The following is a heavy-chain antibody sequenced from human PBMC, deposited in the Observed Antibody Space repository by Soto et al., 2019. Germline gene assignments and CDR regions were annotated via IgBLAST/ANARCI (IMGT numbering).Heavy chain of an antibody. Sequence: LSLSYAVSGGSMSRGADSGSWIRQPPGKGLEWVGYIYHSGSTYYNPSLKSRVTISLDKSNNQFSLKLNSVTAADAAVYYCARAPAVSSQPHFDFWGQGALLT. CDR1: GGSMSRGADS. V-gene: IGHV4-30-2*01. J-gene: IGHJ4*02. D-gene: IGHD2-2*01. CDR3: ARAPAVSSQPHFDF. CDR2: IYHSGST.